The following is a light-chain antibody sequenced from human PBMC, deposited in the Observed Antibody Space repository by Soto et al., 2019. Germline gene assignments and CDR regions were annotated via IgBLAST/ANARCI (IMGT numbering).Light chain of an antibody. CDR3: SSYTISSTLWV. CDR2: DVT. CDR1: SSDTGSYIY. V-gene: IGLV2-14*01. J-gene: IGLJ3*02. Sequence: QSVLTQPASVSGSPGQSITISCTGTSSDTGSYIYVSWYQQHPGEAPKLIIYDVTNRPSGVSNRFSGSKSDNTASLTISGLQAEDEADYYCSSYTISSTLWVFGGGTKLTVL.